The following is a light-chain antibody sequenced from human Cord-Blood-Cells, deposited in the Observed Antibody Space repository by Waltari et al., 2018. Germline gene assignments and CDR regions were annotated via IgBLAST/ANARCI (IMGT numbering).Light chain of an antibody. CDR2: DVS. Sequence: QSALTQPASVSGSPGQSITISCPGTSSDAGGYNYVSWYQQHPGKAPNLIIYDVSNRPSVVSNRFSGSKSGNTASLTISGLQAEDEADYYCSSYTSSSTVVFGGGTKLTVL. CDR1: SSDAGGYNY. J-gene: IGLJ2*01. V-gene: IGLV2-14*01. CDR3: SSYTSSSTVV.